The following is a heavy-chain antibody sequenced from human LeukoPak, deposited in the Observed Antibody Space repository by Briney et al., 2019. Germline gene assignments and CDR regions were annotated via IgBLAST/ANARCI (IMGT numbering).Heavy chain of an antibody. V-gene: IGHV3-20*04. CDR1: GFTFDDYG. CDR2: INWNGGST. J-gene: IGHJ4*02. Sequence: GGSLRLSCAASGFTFDDYGMSWVRQAPGKGLEWVSGINWNGGSTGYADSVKGRFTISRDNAKNSLYLQMNSQRAEDMALYYCASGYYTDFDYWGQGTLVTVSP. CDR3: ASGYYTDFDY. D-gene: IGHD3-3*01.